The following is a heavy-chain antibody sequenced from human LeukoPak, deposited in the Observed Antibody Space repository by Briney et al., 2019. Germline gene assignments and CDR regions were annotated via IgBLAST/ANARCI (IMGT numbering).Heavy chain of an antibody. D-gene: IGHD3-22*01. CDR2: ISWNSGSI. Sequence: GGSLRLSCAASGFTFDDYAMHWVRQAPGKGLEWVSGISWNSGSIGYADSVKGRFTISRDNAKNSLYLQMNSLRAEDTALYYCAKSLKYYYDSSGYRGAIDYWGQGTLVTVSS. J-gene: IGHJ4*02. CDR3: AKSLKYYYDSSGYRGAIDY. V-gene: IGHV3-9*01. CDR1: GFTFDDYA.